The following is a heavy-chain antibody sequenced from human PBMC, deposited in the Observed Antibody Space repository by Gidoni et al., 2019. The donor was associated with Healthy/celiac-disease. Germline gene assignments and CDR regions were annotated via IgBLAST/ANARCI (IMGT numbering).Heavy chain of an antibody. J-gene: IGHJ4*02. Sequence: EVQLLESGGGFVQPGGSLRLSCAASGFTFSSYAMSWVRQAPGKGLEWVSAISGGGGSTNYADSVKGRFTISRDNSKTTLYLQMNSLRAEDTAVYYCAKHGLGTLYYFDYWGQGTLVTVSS. CDR2: ISGGGGST. D-gene: IGHD7-27*01. V-gene: IGHV3-23*01. CDR1: GFTFSSYA. CDR3: AKHGLGTLYYFDY.